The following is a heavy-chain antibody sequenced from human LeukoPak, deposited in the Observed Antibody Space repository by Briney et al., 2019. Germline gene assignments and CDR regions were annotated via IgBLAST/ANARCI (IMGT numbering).Heavy chain of an antibody. Sequence: SETPSLTCTVSGGSISSYYWSWIRQPPGKGLEWIGYIYYSGSTNYNPSLKSRVTISVDTSKNQFSLKLSSVTAADTAVYYCARDGSGTGWYYFDYWGQGTLVTVSS. D-gene: IGHD6-19*01. J-gene: IGHJ4*02. CDR1: GGSISSYY. CDR3: ARDGSGTGWYYFDY. CDR2: IYYSGST. V-gene: IGHV4-59*01.